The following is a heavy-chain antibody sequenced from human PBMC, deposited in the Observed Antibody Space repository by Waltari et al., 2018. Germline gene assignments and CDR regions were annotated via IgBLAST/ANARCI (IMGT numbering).Heavy chain of an antibody. CDR2: IAYDGSNK. CDR3: AKDRYGSGPHYFDY. CDR1: GFSFSSSG. J-gene: IGHJ4*02. D-gene: IGHD3-10*01. V-gene: IGHV3-30*18. Sequence: QVQLVESGGGVVQPGRSLRLACASSGFSFSSSGMHWIRQAPGKGLEWVAVIAYDGSNKYYAYSVKGRFTISRDNSKNTLYLQMNSLRAEDTAVYYCAKDRYGSGPHYFDYWGQGTLVTVSS.